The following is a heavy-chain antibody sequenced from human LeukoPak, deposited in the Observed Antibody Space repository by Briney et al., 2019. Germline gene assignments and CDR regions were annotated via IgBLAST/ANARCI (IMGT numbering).Heavy chain of an antibody. Sequence: GGSLRLSCAASGFTFSDYYMNWVRQAPGKRLEWVSSISSSSSYIYYADSLKGRFTISRDNAKNSLYLQMNSLRAEDTAIYYCARERVAVAGTPIDYWGQGTLVTVSS. V-gene: IGHV3-21*01. J-gene: IGHJ4*02. CDR2: ISSSSSYI. CDR1: GFTFSDYY. CDR3: ARERVAVAGTPIDY. D-gene: IGHD6-19*01.